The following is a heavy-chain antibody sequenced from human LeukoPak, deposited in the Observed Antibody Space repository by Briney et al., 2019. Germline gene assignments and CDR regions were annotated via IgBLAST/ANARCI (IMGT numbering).Heavy chain of an antibody. CDR2: INPNSGGT. D-gene: IGHD2-15*01. J-gene: IGHJ6*02. CDR3: ATGWGLSGGSPLWAPHYYYGMDV. V-gene: IGHV1-2*04. CDR1: GYTFTGYY. Sequence: ASVKVSCKASGYTFTGYYMHWVRQAPGQGLEWMGWINPNSGGTNYAQKFQGWVTMTRVTSISTAYMELSRLRSDDTAVYYCATGWGLSGGSPLWAPHYYYGMDVWGQGTTVTVSS.